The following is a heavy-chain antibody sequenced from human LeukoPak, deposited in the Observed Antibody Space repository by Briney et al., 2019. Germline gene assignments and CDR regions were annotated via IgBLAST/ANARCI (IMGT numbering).Heavy chain of an antibody. CDR2: ISSSGSTI. V-gene: IGHV3-48*03. CDR1: GFTFSSYE. J-gene: IGHJ4*02. Sequence: GGSLRLSCAASGFTFSSYEMNWVRQAPGKGLEWVSYISSSGSTIYYADSVKGRFTISRDNAKNSLYLQMNSLRAEDTAVYYCARSYERTGYSYYFDYWGQGTLVTVSS. D-gene: IGHD3/OR15-3a*01. CDR3: ARSYERTGYSYYFDY.